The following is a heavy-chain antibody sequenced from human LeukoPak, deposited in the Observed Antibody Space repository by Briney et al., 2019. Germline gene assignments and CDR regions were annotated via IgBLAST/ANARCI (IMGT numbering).Heavy chain of an antibody. Sequence: ASVKVSCKASGYTFTGYYMHWVRQAPGQGLEWMGWINPNSGGTNYAQKFQGRVTITADKSTSTAYMELSSLRSEDTAVYYCARAPYSSSWYPDYWGQGTLVTVSS. J-gene: IGHJ4*02. D-gene: IGHD6-13*01. CDR1: GYTFTGYY. CDR2: INPNSGGT. V-gene: IGHV1-2*02. CDR3: ARAPYSSSWYPDY.